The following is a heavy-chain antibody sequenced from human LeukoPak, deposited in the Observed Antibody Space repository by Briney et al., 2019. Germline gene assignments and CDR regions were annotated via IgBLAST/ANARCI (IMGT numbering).Heavy chain of an antibody. CDR2: IYPGDSDT. V-gene: IGHV5-51*01. CDR1: GYSFTSYW. CDR3: ARQEQWLEHYYYYGMDV. Sequence: GESLKISCKGSGYSFTSYWIGWVRQMPGKGLEWMGIIYPGDSDTRYSPSFQGQVTISADKSIGTAYLQWSSLKASDTAMYYCARQEQWLEHYYYYGMDVWGQGTTVTVSS. J-gene: IGHJ6*02. D-gene: IGHD6-19*01.